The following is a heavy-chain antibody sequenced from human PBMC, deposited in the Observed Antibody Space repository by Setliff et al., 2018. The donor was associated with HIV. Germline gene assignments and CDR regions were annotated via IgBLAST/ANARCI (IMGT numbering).Heavy chain of an antibody. D-gene: IGHD6-13*01. CDR3: ARVARGGHSSRWYYFDY. J-gene: IGHJ4*02. CDR2: IYISGIT. V-gene: IGHV4-61*09. Sequence: PSETLSLTCTVSGGSISSGDYYWSWIRQPAGKGLEWIGHIYISGITNYNPSLKSRVTISVDTSKDQFSLKLSSVTAADTAVYYCARVARGGHSSRWYYFDYWGQGTLVTVSS. CDR1: GGSISSGDYY.